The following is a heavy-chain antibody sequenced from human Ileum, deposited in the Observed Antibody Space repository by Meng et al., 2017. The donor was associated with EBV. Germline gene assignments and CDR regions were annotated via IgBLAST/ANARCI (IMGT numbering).Heavy chain of an antibody. CDR3: ARNVPGTSAYYD. V-gene: IGHV4-28*01. CDR1: GYSISSTNW. CDR2: IYYSGST. Sequence: QGQLQCSGPGLWKPSDTLSLTCAFSGYSISSTNWWGWIRQPPGKGLEWIGYIYYSGSTSYNPSLKSRVTMSVDTSKNQFSLNLNSVTAVDTAVYYCARNVPGTSAYYDWGQGTLVTVSS. D-gene: IGHD3-22*01. J-gene: IGHJ4*02.